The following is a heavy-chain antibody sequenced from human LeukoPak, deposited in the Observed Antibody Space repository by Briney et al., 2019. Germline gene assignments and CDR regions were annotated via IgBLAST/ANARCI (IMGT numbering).Heavy chain of an antibody. CDR1: GGSFSGYY. J-gene: IGHJ5*02. D-gene: IGHD4-23*01. CDR3: ASALSRLYYGGNFNNWFDP. CDR2: INHSGST. Sequence: SGTLYLTCAVYGGSFSGYYWSWIRQPPGKGLEWIGEINHSGSTNYNPSFKSRVTISVDPSKNQFSLKLSSVTAADTAVYYCASALSRLYYGGNFNNWFDPWGQGTLVTVFS. V-gene: IGHV4-34*01.